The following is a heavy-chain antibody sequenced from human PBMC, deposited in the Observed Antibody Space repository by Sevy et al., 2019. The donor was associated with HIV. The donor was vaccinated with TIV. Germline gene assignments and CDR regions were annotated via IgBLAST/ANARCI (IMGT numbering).Heavy chain of an antibody. Sequence: GGSLRLSCAASGFTFSSYGMHWVRQAPGKGLEWVAVISYDGSNKYYADSVKGRFTISRDNSKNTLYLQMNSLRAEDTAVYYCAKTSCRSGSYCYYFDYWGQGTLVTVSS. J-gene: IGHJ4*02. CDR3: AKTSCRSGSYCYYFDY. D-gene: IGHD1-26*01. CDR2: ISYDGSNK. CDR1: GFTFSSYG. V-gene: IGHV3-30*18.